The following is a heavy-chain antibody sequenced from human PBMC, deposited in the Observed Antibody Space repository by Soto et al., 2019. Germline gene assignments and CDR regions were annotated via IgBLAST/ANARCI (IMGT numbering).Heavy chain of an antibody. CDR3: ARAGDAAMLLGAFDI. V-gene: IGHV3-74*01. J-gene: IGHJ3*02. CDR1: GFTFSSYW. CDR2: INNDGSST. D-gene: IGHD2-2*01. Sequence: GGSLRLSCAASGFTFSSYWMHWVRQAPGKGLVWVSRINNDGSSTSYADSVKGRFTISRDNAKNTLYLQMNSLRAEDTAVYYCARAGDAAMLLGAFDIWGQGTMVTVSS.